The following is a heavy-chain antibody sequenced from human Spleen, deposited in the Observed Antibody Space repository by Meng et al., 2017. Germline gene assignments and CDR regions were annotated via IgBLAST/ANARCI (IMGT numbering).Heavy chain of an antibody. CDR2: INHSGST. Sequence: QVQLHEWGAGLLKPSETLSLTCVVSGGSFSDYYWSWIRQPPGKGLEWIGEINHSGSTNYNPSLESRATISVDTSKNQFSLKLSSVTAADSAVYYCARGPTTMAHDFDYWGQGTLVTVSS. V-gene: IGHV4-34*01. CDR1: GGSFSDYY. J-gene: IGHJ4*02. CDR3: ARGPTTMAHDFDY. D-gene: IGHD4-11*01.